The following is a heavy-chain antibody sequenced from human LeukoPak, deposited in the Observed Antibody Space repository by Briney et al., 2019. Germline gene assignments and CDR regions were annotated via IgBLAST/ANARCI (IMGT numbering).Heavy chain of an antibody. Sequence: ASVKVSCKASGYTFIAYYMHWVRQAPGQGLEWMGIVNPTGGSTTYAQKFQGRVTMTRDTSTSTVHMELSSLRSEDTAVYYCARGSYGDYKRMDDQGHWGQGTLVTVSA. J-gene: IGHJ4*02. CDR2: VNPTGGST. CDR3: ARGSYGDYKRMDDQGH. D-gene: IGHD4-17*01. CDR1: GYTFIAYY. V-gene: IGHV1-46*01.